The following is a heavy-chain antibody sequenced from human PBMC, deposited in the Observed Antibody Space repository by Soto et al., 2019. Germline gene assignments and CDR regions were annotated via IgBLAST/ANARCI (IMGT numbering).Heavy chain of an antibody. CDR2: ISGSGVET. CDR1: GFTFSSFA. J-gene: IGHJ5*02. Sequence: GGSLRLSCAASGFTFSSFAMSWVRQAPGKGLEWVSRISGSGVETHYADSVNGRFTISRDNSNNTLYLQMNSLRVEDTAIYYCANGRNRFDPWGQGTLVTVSS. V-gene: IGHV3-23*01. CDR3: ANGRNRFDP.